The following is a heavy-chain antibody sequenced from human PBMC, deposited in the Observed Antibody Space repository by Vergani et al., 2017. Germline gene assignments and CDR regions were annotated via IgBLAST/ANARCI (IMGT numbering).Heavy chain of an antibody. Sequence: VQLVESGGGVVQPGRSLRLSCAASGFTFSSYGMHWVRQAPGKGLEWVSAISGSGGSTYYADSAKGRFTISRDNSKNTLYLQMNSLRAEDTAVYYCAKKMGGANYGMDVWGQGTTVTVSS. CDR1: GFTFSSYG. CDR2: ISGSGGST. CDR3: AKKMGGANYGMDV. J-gene: IGHJ6*02. D-gene: IGHD3-16*01. V-gene: IGHV3-23*04.